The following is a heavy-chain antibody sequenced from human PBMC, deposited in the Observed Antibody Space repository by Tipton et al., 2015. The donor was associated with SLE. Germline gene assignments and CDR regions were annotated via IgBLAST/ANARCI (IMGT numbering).Heavy chain of an antibody. CDR3: ARDMAETYYYYYMDV. J-gene: IGHJ6*03. CDR2: IYSGDSST. CDR1: GFIFSSYA. V-gene: IGHV3-23*03. Sequence: SLRLSCAASGFIFSSYAMSLVRQAPGKGLEWVSIIYSGDSSTDYADSVKGRFTISRDNSKNTLYLQMNSLRAEDTAIYFCARDMAETYYYYYMDVWGKGTTVTVSS. D-gene: IGHD2-15*01.